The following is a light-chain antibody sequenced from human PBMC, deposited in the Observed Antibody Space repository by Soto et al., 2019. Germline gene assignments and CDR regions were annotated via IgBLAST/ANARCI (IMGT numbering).Light chain of an antibody. J-gene: IGKJ2*01. CDR2: AAS. CDR1: QSISSY. CDR3: QQGYSTPMYT. V-gene: IGKV1-39*01. Sequence: DIQMTQSPSSLSASVGDRVTITSRASQSISSYLNWYQQKPGKAPKLLIYAASSLQSGVPSRFSGSGSGTDFTLTISSLQPEDFATYYCQQGYSTPMYTFGQGTKVDIK.